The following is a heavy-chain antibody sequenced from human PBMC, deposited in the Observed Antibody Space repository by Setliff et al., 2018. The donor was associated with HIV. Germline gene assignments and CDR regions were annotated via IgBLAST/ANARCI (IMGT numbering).Heavy chain of an antibody. J-gene: IGHJ4*02. Sequence: PGESLKISCEGSGYSFANYWIGWVRQMPGKGLEWMGIVYPGDSNTRYSPSFQGQVTISADKSISTAFLQWRSLKASDTAIYYCARLPSLLWFGELNYYFDYWGQGTLVTVSS. CDR1: GYSFANYW. CDR2: VYPGDSNT. D-gene: IGHD3-10*01. V-gene: IGHV5-51*01. CDR3: ARLPSLLWFGELNYYFDY.